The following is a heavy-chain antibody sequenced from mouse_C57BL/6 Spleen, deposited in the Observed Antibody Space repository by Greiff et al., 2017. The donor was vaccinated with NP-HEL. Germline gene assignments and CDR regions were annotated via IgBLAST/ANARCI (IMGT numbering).Heavy chain of an antibody. J-gene: IGHJ4*01. CDR2: INPNNGGT. CDR1: GYTFTDYY. Sequence: EVQLQQSGPELVKPGASVKISCKASGYTFTDYYMNWVKQSHGKSLEWIGDINPNNGGTSYNQKFKGKATLTVDKSSSTAYMELRSLTSEDSAVDYCAREAMDYWGQGTSVTVSS. CDR3: AREAMDY. V-gene: IGHV1-26*01.